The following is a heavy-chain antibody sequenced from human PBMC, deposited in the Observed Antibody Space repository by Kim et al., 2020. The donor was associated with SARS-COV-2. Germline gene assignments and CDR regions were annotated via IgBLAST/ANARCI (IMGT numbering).Heavy chain of an antibody. CDR2: ISYDGSNK. Sequence: GGSLRLSCAASGFTFSSYGMHWVRQAPGKGLEWVAVISYDGSNKYYADSVKGRFTISRDNSKNTLYLQMNSLRAEDTAVYYCAKETRYCSSTSCYVDYYYYYGMDVWGQGTTVTVSS. CDR1: GFTFSSYG. D-gene: IGHD2-2*01. J-gene: IGHJ6*02. CDR3: AKETRYCSSTSCYVDYYYYYGMDV. V-gene: IGHV3-30*18.